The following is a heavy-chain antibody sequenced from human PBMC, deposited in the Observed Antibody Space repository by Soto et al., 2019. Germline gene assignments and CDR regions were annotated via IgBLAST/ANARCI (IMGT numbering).Heavy chain of an antibody. CDR2: ISAYSGDT. D-gene: IGHD6-19*01. CDR3: AREASAVISLDY. V-gene: IGHV1-18*01. J-gene: IGHJ4*02. CDR1: GYTFTSYG. Sequence: ASVKVSCKASGYTFTSYGISWVRQAPGQGLEWMGWISAYSGDTIYAQKFQGRVTLTRDTSIGTAYMELYSLTSDDTAVYYCAREASAVISLDYWGQGTLVTVSS.